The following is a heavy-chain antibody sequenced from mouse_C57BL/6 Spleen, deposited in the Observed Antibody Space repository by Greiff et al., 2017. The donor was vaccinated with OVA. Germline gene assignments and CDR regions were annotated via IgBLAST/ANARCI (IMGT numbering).Heavy chain of an antibody. CDR3: ARGGYYYGSSYGYLDV. V-gene: IGHV1-18*01. CDR1: GYTFTDYN. Sequence: VQLKQSGPELVKPGASVKIPCKASGYTFTDYNMDWVKQSHGKSLEWIGDINPNNGGTIYNQKFKGKATLTVDKSSSTAYMELRSLTSEDTAVYYWARGGYYYGSSYGYLDVRGTGTTVTVSS. J-gene: IGHJ1*03. D-gene: IGHD1-1*01. CDR2: INPNNGGT.